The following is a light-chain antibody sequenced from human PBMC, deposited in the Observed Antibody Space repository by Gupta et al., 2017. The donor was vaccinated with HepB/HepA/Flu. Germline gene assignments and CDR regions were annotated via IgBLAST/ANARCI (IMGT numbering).Light chain of an antibody. CDR3: CSYGDRSTWV. J-gene: IGLJ3*02. V-gene: IGLV2-23*02. CDR1: SSDVGSYDL. Sequence: QSALTQPASVSGSPGQSITISCTGTSSDVGSYDLVSWYQRHRGKAPKLMIYEVTKRPSGVSYRFSGSKSANTASLTISGLQAEDEADYFCCSYGDRSTWVFGGGTKLTVL. CDR2: EVT.